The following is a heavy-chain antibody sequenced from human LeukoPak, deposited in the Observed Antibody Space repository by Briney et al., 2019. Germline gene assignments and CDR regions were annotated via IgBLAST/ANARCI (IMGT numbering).Heavy chain of an antibody. V-gene: IGHV4-59*12. CDR1: GGSISSNY. CDR2: IYYSGST. D-gene: IGHD1-26*01. Sequence: PSETLSLTCTVSGGSISSNYWSWIRQPPGKGLEWIGYIYYSGSTNYNPSLKSRVTISVDTSKNQYSLKLTSVTAADTAVYYCARVVGARAYWGQGTLVTVSS. J-gene: IGHJ4*02. CDR3: ARVVGARAY.